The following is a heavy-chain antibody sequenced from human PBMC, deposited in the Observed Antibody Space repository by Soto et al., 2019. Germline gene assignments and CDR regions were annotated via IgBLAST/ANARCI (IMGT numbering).Heavy chain of an antibody. V-gene: IGHV3-30*18. Sequence: QVQLVESGGGVVQPGRSLRLSCAASGFTFSSYGMHWVRQAPGKGLELVALISYDGTTRYYADSVQGRFTISRDNSKITQYAQMNSLSSEDTAVYYCAEALYSSGRGDAFDIWGQGKMVTASS. J-gene: IGHJ3*02. CDR3: AEALYSSGRGDAFDI. CDR2: ISYDGTTR. D-gene: IGHD6-19*01. CDR1: GFTFSSYG.